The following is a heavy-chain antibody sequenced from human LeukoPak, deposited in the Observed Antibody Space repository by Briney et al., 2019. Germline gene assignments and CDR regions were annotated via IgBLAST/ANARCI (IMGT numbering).Heavy chain of an antibody. V-gene: IGHV5-51*01. J-gene: IGHJ6*04. Sequence: GESLKISCKGSGYSFTNNWIGWVRQMPGKGLEWMGIIYPGDSDTRYSPSFQGQVTISADKSISTAYLQWSSLKASDTAMYYCARLADYYGSGSSMDVWGKGTTVTVSS. D-gene: IGHD3-10*01. CDR1: GYSFTNNW. CDR3: ARLADYYGSGSSMDV. CDR2: IYPGDSDT.